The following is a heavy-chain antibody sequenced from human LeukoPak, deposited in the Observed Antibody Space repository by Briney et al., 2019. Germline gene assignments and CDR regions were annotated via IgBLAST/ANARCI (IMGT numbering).Heavy chain of an antibody. CDR1: GFALKSYS. V-gene: IGHV3-21*01. CDR3: ARVAVSGPTGWFDS. D-gene: IGHD2-8*02. Sequence: GGSLRLSCAGSGFALKSYSLTWVRQAPGKGLEWVSSISSTSAYIHYADSVKGRFTISRDNVDNVVYLEMNSLGAEDTATYYCARVAVSGPTGWFDSWGQGTLVIVSS. J-gene: IGHJ5*01. CDR2: ISSTSAYI.